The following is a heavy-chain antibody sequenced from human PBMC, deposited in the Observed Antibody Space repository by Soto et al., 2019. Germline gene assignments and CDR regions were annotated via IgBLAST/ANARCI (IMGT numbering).Heavy chain of an antibody. V-gene: IGHV3-9*01. D-gene: IGHD3-16*01. Sequence: HPGGSLRLSCAVSGSTFYYNAMDWVRQAPEKGLEWVSGINWKSDIGYADSVKGRFTISRDNAENSLYLQMNSLRAEDTALYYCAISQDRGGRTTFIFWGQGTQVTVSS. CDR1: GSTFYYNA. CDR3: AISQDRGGRTTFIF. J-gene: IGHJ4*02. CDR2: INWKSDI.